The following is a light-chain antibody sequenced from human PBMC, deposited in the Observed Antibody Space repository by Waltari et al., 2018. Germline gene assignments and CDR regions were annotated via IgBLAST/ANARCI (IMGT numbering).Light chain of an antibody. V-gene: IGLV2-23*01. Sequence: QSALTQPASVSGSPGQSITISCTGTSSDVGSYNLVSWYQQHPGKAPKLMSYEGSKRPSGVSNRFSGATSGNTASLPISGLQAEDGADYYCCSYAGSSTRVVFGGGTKLTVL. CDR1: SSDVGSYNL. J-gene: IGLJ2*01. CDR2: EGS. CDR3: CSYAGSSTRVV.